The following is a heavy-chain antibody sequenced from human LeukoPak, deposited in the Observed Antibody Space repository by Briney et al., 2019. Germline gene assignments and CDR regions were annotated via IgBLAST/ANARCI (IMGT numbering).Heavy chain of an antibody. V-gene: IGHV3-7*01. Sequence: PGGSLRLSCAASGFTFSSYWMSWVRQAPGKGLEWVANIKQDGSEKYYVDSVKGRFTISRDNAKNSLYLQMNSLRAEDTAVYYCARFTAMVLGPLDYWGQGTLVTVSS. D-gene: IGHD5-18*01. CDR2: IKQDGSEK. J-gene: IGHJ4*02. CDR3: ARFTAMVLGPLDY. CDR1: GFTFSSYW.